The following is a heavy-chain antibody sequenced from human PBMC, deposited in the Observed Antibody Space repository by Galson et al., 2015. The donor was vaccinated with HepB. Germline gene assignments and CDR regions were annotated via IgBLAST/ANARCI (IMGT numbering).Heavy chain of an antibody. D-gene: IGHD5-24*01. CDR1: GGTLSSYA. V-gene: IGHV1-69*13. CDR2: IIPISGIA. Sequence: SVKVSCKASGGTLSSYAISWVRQAPGQGLEWMGGIIPISGIANYAQKFQDRVTIIADESTSTAYMDLSSLRSEDTAVYYCASSLITDGYNYDCFDYWGQGTLVTVSS. CDR3: ASSLITDGYNYDCFDY. J-gene: IGHJ4*02.